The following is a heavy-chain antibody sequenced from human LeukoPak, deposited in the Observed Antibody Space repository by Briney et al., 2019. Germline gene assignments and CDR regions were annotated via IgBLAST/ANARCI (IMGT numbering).Heavy chain of an antibody. CDR3: AKTMIVSLGGLDY. D-gene: IGHD3-22*01. CDR2: IGGSGGST. Sequence: GGSLRLSCVASEFTFSSYAMGWVRQAPGKGLEWVSGIGGSGGSTYYADSVKGRFTISRDNSKNTLYLQMNSLRAEDTAVYHCAKTMIVSLGGLDYWGQGTLVTVSS. J-gene: IGHJ4*02. V-gene: IGHV3-23*01. CDR1: EFTFSSYA.